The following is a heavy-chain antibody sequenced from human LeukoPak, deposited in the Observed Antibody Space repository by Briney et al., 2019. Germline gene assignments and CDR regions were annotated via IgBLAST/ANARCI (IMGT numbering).Heavy chain of an antibody. CDR3: AKDRGMATIKDY. Sequence: PGGSLRLSCAASGFTFSTHGMHWVRQAPGKGLEWVTFIGYDGSDKYYSDSVKGRFTISRDNSKNTLYLQMNSLRAEDTAAYYCAKDRGMATIKDYWGQGTLVTVSS. CDR2: IGYDGSDK. V-gene: IGHV3-30*02. D-gene: IGHD5-24*01. CDR1: GFTFSTHG. J-gene: IGHJ4*02.